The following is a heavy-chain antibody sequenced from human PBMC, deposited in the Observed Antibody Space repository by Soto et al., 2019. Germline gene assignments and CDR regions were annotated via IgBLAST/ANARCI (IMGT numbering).Heavy chain of an antibody. CDR3: ARAQTYYYDSSGPRGAFDI. Sequence: SETLSLTCAVYGGSFSGYYLSWIRQPPGKGLEWIGYIYYSGSTYYNPSLKSRVTISVDTSKNQFSLKLSSVTAADTAVYYCARAQTYYYDSSGPRGAFDIWGQGTMVTVSS. CDR1: GGSFSGYY. J-gene: IGHJ3*02. CDR2: IYYSGST. V-gene: IGHV4-30-4*01. D-gene: IGHD3-22*01.